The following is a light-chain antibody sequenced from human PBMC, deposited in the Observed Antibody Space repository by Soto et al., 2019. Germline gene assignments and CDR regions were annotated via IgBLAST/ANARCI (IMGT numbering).Light chain of an antibody. CDR3: QQSYNTPRT. J-gene: IGKJ1*01. Sequence: DIQLTQSPSSLSASVGDRVTITCRASQSISNFLNWYQQKPGQAPKLLISSASNVQRGVPSRFSGRGSGTDFTLTISGLQPEDVASYCCQQSYNTPRTFGQGTKVEI. CDR2: SAS. V-gene: IGKV1-39*01. CDR1: QSISNF.